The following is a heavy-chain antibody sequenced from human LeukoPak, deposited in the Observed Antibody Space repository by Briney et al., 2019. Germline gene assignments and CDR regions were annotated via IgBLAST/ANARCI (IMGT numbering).Heavy chain of an antibody. CDR2: TNPNSGGT. CDR1: GYTFTGYS. V-gene: IGHV1-2*02. D-gene: IGHD3-3*01. Sequence: ASVKVSYTASGYTFTGYSMHWLRQAPGRGVEWWGWTNPNSGGTKYAQKFQGRVTRTRDTSISTAYMELSRLRSDDTAVYYCARARGNYDFWSGYWRLDYYYGMDVWGQGTTVAVSS. J-gene: IGHJ6*01. CDR3: ARARGNYDFWSGYWRLDYYYGMDV.